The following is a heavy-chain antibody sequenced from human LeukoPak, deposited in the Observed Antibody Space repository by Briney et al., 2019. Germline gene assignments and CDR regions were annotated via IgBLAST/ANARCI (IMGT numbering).Heavy chain of an antibody. CDR3: ARDGYSSSADAFDI. CDR2: TSYDGSNK. CDR1: GFTFSSYA. Sequence: GRSLRLSCAASGFTFSSYAMHWVRQAPGKGLEWVAVTSYDGSNKYYADSVKGRFTISRDNSKNTLYLQMNSLRAEDTAVYYCARDGYSSSADAFDIWGQGTMVTVSS. J-gene: IGHJ3*02. V-gene: IGHV3-30-3*01. D-gene: IGHD6-6*01.